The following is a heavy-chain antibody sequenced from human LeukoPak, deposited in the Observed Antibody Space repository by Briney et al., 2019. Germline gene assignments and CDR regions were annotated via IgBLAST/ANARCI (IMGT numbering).Heavy chain of an antibody. CDR3: ARHNVLRYFDWLFRFDY. J-gene: IGHJ4*02. Sequence: SETLSLTCAVSGGSISSNNWWNWVRQPPGKGLEWIGEINHSGSTNYNPSLKSRVTISVDTSKNQFSLKLSSVTAADTAVYYCARHNVLRYFDWLFRFDYWGQGTLVTVSS. CDR1: GGSISSNNW. V-gene: IGHV4-4*02. D-gene: IGHD3-9*01. CDR2: INHSGST.